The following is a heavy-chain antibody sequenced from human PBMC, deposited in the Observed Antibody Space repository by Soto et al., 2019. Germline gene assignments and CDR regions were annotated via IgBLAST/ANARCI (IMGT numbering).Heavy chain of an antibody. V-gene: IGHV3-30-3*01. D-gene: IGHD3-3*01. CDR3: AREGSYDFWSPHWFDP. CDR1: GFTFSSYA. Sequence: QVQLVESGGGVVQPGRSLRLSCAASGFTFSSYAMHWVRQAPGKGLEWVAVISYDGSNKYYADSVKGRFTISRDNSKNTLYPQMNSLRAEDTAVYYCAREGSYDFWSPHWFDPWGQGTLVTVSS. CDR2: ISYDGSNK. J-gene: IGHJ5*02.